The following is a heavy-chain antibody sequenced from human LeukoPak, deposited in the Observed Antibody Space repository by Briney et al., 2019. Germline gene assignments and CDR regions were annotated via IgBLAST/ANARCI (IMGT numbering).Heavy chain of an antibody. D-gene: IGHD3-16*01. CDR2: INHSGST. Sequence: SETLSLTCAVYGGSFRGYYWSWIRQPPGKGLEWIGEINHSGSTNYNPPLKSRVTISVDASRNQFSLKLSSVTAADTAVYYCARGVRNDYVWGSASRYFQHWGQGTLVTVSS. CDR1: GGSFRGYY. J-gene: IGHJ1*01. V-gene: IGHV4-34*01. CDR3: ARGVRNDYVWGSASRYFQH.